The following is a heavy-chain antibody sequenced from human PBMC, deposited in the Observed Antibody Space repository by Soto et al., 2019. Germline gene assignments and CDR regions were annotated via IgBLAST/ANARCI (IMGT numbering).Heavy chain of an antibody. J-gene: IGHJ4*01. Sequence: EVQLLESGGKLVQPGGSLTLSCAASGFTFSTYAMAWVRQAPGTGLEWVSGVSASGLNKDYADAVKGRFYISRDNSKNTVSLHMNSLRAEDTALYYCAKAGPWRTSGYCFDYWGHGTRVNVSS. D-gene: IGHD3-3*01. CDR3: AKAGPWRTSGYCFDY. CDR2: VSASGLNK. CDR1: GFTFSTYA. V-gene: IGHV3-23*01.